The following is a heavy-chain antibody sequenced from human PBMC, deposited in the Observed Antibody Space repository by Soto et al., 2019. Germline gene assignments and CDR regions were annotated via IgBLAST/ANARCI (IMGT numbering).Heavy chain of an antibody. CDR3: AKAAAVSSSPNCFDP. Sequence: EVQLLESGGGSVQPGGSLRLSCAASGFTFSSYAMSWVRQAPGKGLEWVSAISGSGGSTYYADSVKGRFTISRDNSKNALYLQMSSLRAEDKAVYYCAKAAAVSSSPNCFDPWGQGTLVTVSS. CDR2: ISGSGGST. CDR1: GFTFSSYA. D-gene: IGHD6-6*01. J-gene: IGHJ5*02. V-gene: IGHV3-23*01.